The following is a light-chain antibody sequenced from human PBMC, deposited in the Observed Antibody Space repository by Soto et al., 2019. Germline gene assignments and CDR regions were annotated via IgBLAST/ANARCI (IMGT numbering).Light chain of an antibody. CDR1: QDISNY. Sequence: DIQMTQSPSSLSASVGDRVTITCQASQDISNYLNWYQQKPGKAPKLLIYDASNLETGVPSRFSGSGSGTDFTFTISSLQPEDIATYYCQQYDHLPPRVTFGGGTKVEIK. CDR2: DAS. J-gene: IGKJ4*01. V-gene: IGKV1-33*01. CDR3: QQYDHLPPRVT.